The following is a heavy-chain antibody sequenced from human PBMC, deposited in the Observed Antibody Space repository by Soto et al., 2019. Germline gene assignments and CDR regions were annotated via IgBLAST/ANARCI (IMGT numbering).Heavy chain of an antibody. V-gene: IGHV1-69*13. CDR3: ARGPPRIAAAAFSVDY. Sequence: SVKVSCKASGGTFSSYAISWVRQAPGQGLEWMGGTIPIFGTANYAQKFQGRVTITADESTSTAYMELSSLRSEDTAVYYCARGPPRIAAAAFSVDYWGQGTLVTVSS. CDR2: TIPIFGTA. D-gene: IGHD6-13*01. CDR1: GGTFSSYA. J-gene: IGHJ4*02.